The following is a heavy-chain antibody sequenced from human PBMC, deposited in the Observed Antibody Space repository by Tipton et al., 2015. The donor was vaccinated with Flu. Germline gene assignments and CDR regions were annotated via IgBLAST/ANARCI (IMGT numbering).Heavy chain of an antibody. CDR1: GYSINSGYF. CDR3: ARLTYYYGSGTSDC. V-gene: IGHV4-38-2*01. J-gene: IGHJ4*02. Sequence: LRLSCAVSGYSINSGYFWGWIRQPPGKGLEWIGSMSHSGRTYYNPPLKSRVTISADTWKTQFSLKLGSVTAADTAVYYCARLTYYYGSGTSDCWGQGTLLTVSS. D-gene: IGHD3-10*01. CDR2: MSHSGRT.